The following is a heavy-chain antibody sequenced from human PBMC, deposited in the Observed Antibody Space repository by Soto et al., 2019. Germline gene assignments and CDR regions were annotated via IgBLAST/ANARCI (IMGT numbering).Heavy chain of an antibody. V-gene: IGHV1-69*13. D-gene: IGHD3-3*01. CDR2: IIPIFGTA. CDR1: GGTFSSYA. CDR3: ARKREEWTHYYYGMDV. Sequence: ASVEVSCKASGGTFSSYAISWVRQAPGQGLEWMGGIIPIFGTANYAQKLQGRVTITAEESTSTAYMELSSLRSEDTAVYYCARKREEWTHYYYGMDVWGQGTTITVSS. J-gene: IGHJ6*02.